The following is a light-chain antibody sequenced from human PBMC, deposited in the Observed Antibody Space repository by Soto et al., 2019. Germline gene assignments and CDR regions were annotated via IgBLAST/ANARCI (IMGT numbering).Light chain of an antibody. CDR1: QSLVCPAGNTY. Sequence: DVVMTQSPRSLPLTLGQPASISCRSSQSLVCPAGNTYLDWFQQRPGQSPRRLIYRVYDRDSVVTDRVSGSGSGTEVTLKLSWVEAEDVGVYCCLQGSHLPPTCGLGIKLEI. V-gene: IGKV2-30*01. J-gene: IGKJ2*01. CDR2: RVY. CDR3: LQGSHLPPT.